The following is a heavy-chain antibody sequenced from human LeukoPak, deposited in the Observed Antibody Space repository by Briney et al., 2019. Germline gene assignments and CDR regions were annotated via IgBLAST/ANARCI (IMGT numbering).Heavy chain of an antibody. CDR1: GYTFTSYG. V-gene: IGHV1-8*02. D-gene: IGHD6-19*01. CDR3: ARRAVGNSYYYSMAV. Sequence: GASVKVSCKASGYTFTSYGINWVRQATGQGLEWMGWVNPNTGNTGYALKFQGRATTTRNTSISTAFMELSSLRSEDTAVYYCARRAVGNSYYYSMAVWGKGTTVTVSS. J-gene: IGHJ6*03. CDR2: VNPNTGNT.